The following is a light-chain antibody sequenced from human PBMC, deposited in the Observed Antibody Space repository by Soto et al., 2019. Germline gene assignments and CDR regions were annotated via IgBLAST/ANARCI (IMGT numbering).Light chain of an antibody. Sequence: DIVMTQSPDSLAVSLGERATINCKSSQSVLYSSNNNNYLAWYQQKSGQPPKLLIYWASTRESGVPDRFSGSGSGTDFTLTISRLQDEDVEVYYCQQYYSYTPWTFGQGTKVDIK. CDR2: WAS. V-gene: IGKV4-1*01. J-gene: IGKJ1*01. CDR3: QQYYSYTPWT. CDR1: QSVLYSSNNNNY.